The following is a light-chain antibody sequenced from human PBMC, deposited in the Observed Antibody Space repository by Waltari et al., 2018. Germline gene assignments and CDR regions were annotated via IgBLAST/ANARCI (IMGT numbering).Light chain of an antibody. CDR3: SAWDDSLNGVV. V-gene: IGLV1-44*01. J-gene: IGLJ2*01. Sequence: QSVLTQPPSASGTPGQRVTISCSGSRSNIGSRTVNWYQQFPGTAPNLLIHTNDQRPPGVPDRFSASKSGTSASLAISGLQSEDEADYYCSAWDDSLNGVVFGGGTKLTVL. CDR1: RSNIGSRT. CDR2: TND.